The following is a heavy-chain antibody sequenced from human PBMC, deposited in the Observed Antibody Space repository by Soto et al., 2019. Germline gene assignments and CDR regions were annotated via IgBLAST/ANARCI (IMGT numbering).Heavy chain of an antibody. V-gene: IGHV1-3*01. D-gene: IGHD3-22*01. CDR2: INAGNGNT. J-gene: IGHJ3*02. Sequence: GASVKVSCKASGYTFTSYAMHWVRQAPGQRLEWMGWINAGNGNTKYSQKFQGRVTITRDTSASTAYMELSSLRSEDTAVYYCAREKVNYYDSSGHDAIDIWGQGTMVTVSS. CDR1: GYTFTSYA. CDR3: AREKVNYYDSSGHDAIDI.